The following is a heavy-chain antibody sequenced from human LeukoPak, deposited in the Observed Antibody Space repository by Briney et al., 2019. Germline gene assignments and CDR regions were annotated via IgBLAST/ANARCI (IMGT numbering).Heavy chain of an antibody. D-gene: IGHD3-10*01. CDR1: GFTFDDYA. CDR3: AKDSGNRLYSYADL. Sequence: PGRSLRLSCAASGFTFDDYAMHWVRQAPGKGLEWVSGISWNSGSIGYADSVKGRFTISRDNSRNTLYLQMNSLRVEDTAVYYCAKDSGNRLYSYADLWGQGILVTVSS. CDR2: ISWNSGSI. V-gene: IGHV3-9*01. J-gene: IGHJ5*02.